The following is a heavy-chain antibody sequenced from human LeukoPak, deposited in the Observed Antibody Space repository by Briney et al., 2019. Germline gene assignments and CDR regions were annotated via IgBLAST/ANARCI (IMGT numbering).Heavy chain of an antibody. CDR3: ARDTGYNTFDY. D-gene: IGHD5-24*01. CDR1: GFTFSSYG. V-gene: IGHV3-33*01. J-gene: IGHJ4*02. CDR2: IWYDGSNK. Sequence: GRSLRLSCAASGFTFSSYGMHWVRQAPGKGLEWVAVIWYDGSNKYYADSVKGRFTISRDNSKNTLYLQMNSLRAEDTAVYYCARDTGYNTFDYWGQGTLVTVSS.